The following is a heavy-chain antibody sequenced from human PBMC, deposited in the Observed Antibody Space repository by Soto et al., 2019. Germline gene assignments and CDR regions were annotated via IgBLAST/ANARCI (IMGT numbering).Heavy chain of an antibody. CDR3: ASAAPCATYADY. Sequence: QVQLQESGPGLVKPSGTLSLTCAVSGGSISSNNWWTWVRQSPGKGLELIGEIFHSGSTNYNPSLRSRVTISVDKSKNQFSLKLNSVTAADTAVYYCASAAPCATYADYWGQGTLVTVSS. CDR2: IFHSGST. CDR1: GGSISSNNW. D-gene: IGHD4-17*01. V-gene: IGHV4-4*02. J-gene: IGHJ4*02.